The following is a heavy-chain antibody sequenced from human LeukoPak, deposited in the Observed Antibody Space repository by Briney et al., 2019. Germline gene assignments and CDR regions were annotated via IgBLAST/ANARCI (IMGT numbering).Heavy chain of an antibody. CDR3: ARQSRSRAYYYGMDV. CDR1: GGSISSYY. CDR2: IYYSGST. J-gene: IGHJ6*02. V-gene: IGHV4-59*08. Sequence: SETLSLTCTVSGGSISSYYWSWIRQPPVKGLEWIGYIYYSGSTNYNPSLKSRVTISVDTSKNQFSLKLSSVTAADTAVYYCARQSRSRAYYYGMDVWGQGTTVTVSS.